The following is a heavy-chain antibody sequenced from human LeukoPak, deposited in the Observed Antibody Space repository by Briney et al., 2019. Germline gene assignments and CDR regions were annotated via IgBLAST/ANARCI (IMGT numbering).Heavy chain of an antibody. CDR2: MYYRGTT. D-gene: IGHD4-23*01. Sequence: SETLSLTCTVPGDSISSYYWSWIRQPPGKGPEWIGYMYYRGTTNHNPSLKSRVAMSVDTSKNQFSLKLSSVTAADTAVYYCAGNSATYSYYAMDVWGKGTTVTVSS. CDR1: GDSISSYY. J-gene: IGHJ6*04. V-gene: IGHV4-59*01. CDR3: AGNSATYSYYAMDV.